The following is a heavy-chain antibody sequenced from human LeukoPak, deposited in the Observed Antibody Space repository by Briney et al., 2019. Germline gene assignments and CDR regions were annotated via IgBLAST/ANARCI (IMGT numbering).Heavy chain of an antibody. CDR3: AKDDNYIRFLS. D-gene: IGHD3-16*01. CDR1: GSTFSSHG. V-gene: IGHV3-23*01. J-gene: IGHJ5*02. Sequence: GGSLRLSCAASGSTFSSHGMNWVRQAPGKGLEWVSGISGSGGNTYYADSVKGRFTISRDNSKNTLYLQMNSLRAEDTAVYYCAKDDNYIRFLSWGQGTLVTVSS. CDR2: ISGSGGNT.